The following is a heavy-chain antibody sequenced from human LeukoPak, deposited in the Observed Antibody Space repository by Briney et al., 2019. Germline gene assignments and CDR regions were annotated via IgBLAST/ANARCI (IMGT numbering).Heavy chain of an antibody. CDR1: GGSISSYY. J-gene: IGHJ6*02. V-gene: IGHV4-59*01. CDR3: ARINDLLTGYGMDV. Sequence: PSETLSLTCTVSGGSISSYYWSWIRQPPGKGLEWIGYIYYSGSTNYNPSLKSRVTISVDTSKNQFSLKLSSVTAADTAVYYCARINDLLTGYGMDVWGQGTTVTVSS. D-gene: IGHD3-9*01. CDR2: IYYSGST.